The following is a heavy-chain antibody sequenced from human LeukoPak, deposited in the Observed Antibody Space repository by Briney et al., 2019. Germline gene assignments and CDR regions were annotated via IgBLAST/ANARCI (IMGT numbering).Heavy chain of an antibody. J-gene: IGHJ3*02. CDR3: ARDRGLLAFDI. D-gene: IGHD1-26*01. V-gene: IGHV1-8*01. Sequence: ASVKVSCKASGYPFNNYDINWVRQATGQGLEWMGWMNPHSGKTGYAQNFQGRVTMTRDTSISTAYMELSSLRSEDTAVYYCARDRGLLAFDIWGQGTMVTVSS. CDR2: MNPHSGKT. CDR1: GYPFNNYD.